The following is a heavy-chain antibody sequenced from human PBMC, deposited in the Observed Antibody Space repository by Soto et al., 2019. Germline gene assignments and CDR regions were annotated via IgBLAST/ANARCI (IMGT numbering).Heavy chain of an antibody. D-gene: IGHD3-3*01. CDR2: IYHSGST. J-gene: IGHJ4*02. CDR1: GGSISSGGYS. V-gene: IGHV4-30-2*01. CDR3: ARVGEWLFFDY. Sequence: TLSLTCAVSGGSISSGGYSWSWIRQPPGKGLEWIGYIYHSGSTYYNPSLKSRVTISVDRSKNQFSLKLSSVTAADTAVYYCARVGEWLFFDYWGQGTLVTVSS.